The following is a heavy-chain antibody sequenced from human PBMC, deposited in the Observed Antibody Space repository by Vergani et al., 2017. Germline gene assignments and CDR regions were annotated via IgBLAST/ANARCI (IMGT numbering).Heavy chain of an antibody. Sequence: QVQLVESGGGVVQPGTSLRLSCVVSGFALNRHAMYWVRQAPGKGLEWVVGISFDGTNEYYPDLVKGRFTISRDNAKSSLYLQMNSLRAEDTGVYYCARDRYYLGSGSYPYFYYYGLDVWGQGTAVTVSS. J-gene: IGHJ6*02. CDR3: ARDRYYLGSGSYPYFYYYGLDV. D-gene: IGHD3-10*01. CDR1: GFALNRHA. CDR2: ISFDGTNE. V-gene: IGHV3-30-3*01.